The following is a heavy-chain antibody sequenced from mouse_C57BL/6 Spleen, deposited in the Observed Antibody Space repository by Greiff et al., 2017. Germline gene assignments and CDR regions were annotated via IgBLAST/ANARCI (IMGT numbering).Heavy chain of an antibody. J-gene: IGHJ1*03. CDR1: GYTFTSYW. CDR3: ARDYGSSHWYFDV. D-gene: IGHD1-1*01. Sequence: QVQLQQSGAELAKPGASVKLSCKASGYTFTSYWMHWVKQRPGQGLEWIGYINPSSGYTKYNQKFKDKATLTSDKSSSTAYMQLSSLTSEDSAVYYCARDYGSSHWYFDVWGTGTTVTVSS. CDR2: INPSSGYT. V-gene: IGHV1-7*01.